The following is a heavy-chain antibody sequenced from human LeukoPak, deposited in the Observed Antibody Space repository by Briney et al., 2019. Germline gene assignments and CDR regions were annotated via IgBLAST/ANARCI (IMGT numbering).Heavy chain of an antibody. CDR1: GGAIGASAYY. CDR2: IHDSGKT. D-gene: IGHD6-19*01. V-gene: IGHV4-39*07. CDR3: ARDWLGGSTGWYHDAFDV. Sequence: PSETLSLTCNVSGGAIGASAYYWAWVRLLPGKGLEWIGSIHDSGKTYYKSSLRSRVTISVDTSKKQVSLRLSSVTAADTAVYYCARDWLGGSTGWYHDAFDVWGQGTVVAVSS. J-gene: IGHJ3*01.